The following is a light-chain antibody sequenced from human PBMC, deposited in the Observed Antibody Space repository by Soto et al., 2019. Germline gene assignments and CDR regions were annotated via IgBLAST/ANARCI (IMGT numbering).Light chain of an antibody. CDR1: QSVSSN. CDR3: QQYNNWTRP. CDR2: GAS. V-gene: IGKV3-15*01. J-gene: IGKJ1*01. Sequence: EKIIAHSSPPLFVSPGEKDHPSLRARQSVSSNLAWYQQKPGQAPRLLIYGASTRATGIPARFSGSGSGTEFTLTISSRQSEDFAVYYCQQYNNWTRPIGQQTKV.